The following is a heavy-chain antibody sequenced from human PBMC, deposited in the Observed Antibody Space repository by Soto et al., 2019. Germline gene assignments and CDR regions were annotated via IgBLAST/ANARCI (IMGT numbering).Heavy chain of an antibody. CDR1: GDSVSSNTAS. Sequence: PSQTLSLTCAISGDSVSSNTASWNWIRQSPSRGLEWLGRTYFRSKWYNDYAVSVKSRIIINPDTSNNQFSLQLNSVTPEDTAVYFXAKGDNLGPKTGYAFDPWGQGIMVTVSS. CDR2: TYFRSKWYN. J-gene: IGHJ5*02. CDR3: AKGDNLGPKTGYAFDP. D-gene: IGHD5-12*01. V-gene: IGHV6-1*01.